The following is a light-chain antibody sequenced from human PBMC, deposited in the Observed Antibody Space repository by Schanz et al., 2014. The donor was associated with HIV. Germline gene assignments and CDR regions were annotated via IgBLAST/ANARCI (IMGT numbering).Light chain of an antibody. CDR3: QYFGNSGGT. J-gene: IGKJ4*01. CDR2: GAS. V-gene: IGKV3-20*01. CDR1: QSVSSNF. Sequence: EIVLTQSPGTLSLSPGERATLSCRASQSVSSNFLAWYQQKPGQAPRLLIYGASHRATGIPDRFSGSGSGTDFTLTISSLEPEDIAVYYCQYFGNSGGTFGGGTKVEIK.